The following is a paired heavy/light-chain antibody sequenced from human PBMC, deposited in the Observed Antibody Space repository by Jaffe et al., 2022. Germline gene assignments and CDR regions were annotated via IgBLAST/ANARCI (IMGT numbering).Heavy chain of an antibody. V-gene: IGHV3-49*03. Sequence: EVQLVESGGGLVQPGRSLRLSCTASGFTFGDYAMSWFRQAPGKGLEWVGFIRSKAYGGTTEYAASVKGRFTISRDDSKSIAYLQMNSLKTEDTAVYYCTRDRELRFLEWLPPYYYMDVWGKGTTVTVSS. CDR3: TRDRELRFLEWLPPYYYMDV. CDR1: GFTFGDYA. CDR2: IRSKAYGGTT. D-gene: IGHD3-3*01. J-gene: IGHJ6*03.
Light chain of an antibody. CDR1: QGISSY. CDR3: QQLNSYPRGT. V-gene: IGKV1-9*01. CDR2: AAS. Sequence: DIQLTQSPSFLSASVGDRVTITCRASQGISSYLAWYQQKPGKAPKLLIYAASTLQSGVPSRFSGSGSGTEFTLTISSLQPEDFATYYCQQLNSYPRGTFGQGTKVEIK. J-gene: IGKJ1*01.